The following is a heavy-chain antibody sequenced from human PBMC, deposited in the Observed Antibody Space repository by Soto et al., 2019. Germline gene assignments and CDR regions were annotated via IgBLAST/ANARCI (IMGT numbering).Heavy chain of an antibody. CDR2: IKSKTDGGTT. CDR1: GFTFSMSW. V-gene: IGHV3-15*01. Sequence: GGSLRLSCAASGFTFSMSWMTWIRQAPGKGLEWVGRIKSKTDGGTTDYAAPVKGRFTISRDDSKNTLYLQMNSLKTEDTAVYYCTTDPLYDSSGYYWVFDYWGQGT. CDR3: TTDPLYDSSGYYWVFDY. J-gene: IGHJ4*02. D-gene: IGHD3-22*01.